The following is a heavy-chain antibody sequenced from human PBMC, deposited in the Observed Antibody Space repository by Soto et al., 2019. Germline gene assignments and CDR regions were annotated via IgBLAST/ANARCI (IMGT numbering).Heavy chain of an antibody. V-gene: IGHV4-34*01. CDR2: INHSGST. CDR1: GGSFSGYY. Sequence: PSETLSLTCAVYGGSFSGYYWSWIRQPPGKGLEWIGEINHSGSTNYNPSLKSRVTISVDTSKNQFSLKLSSVTAADTAVYYCARGRVVTLQYYFDDWGQGTLVTVSS. CDR3: ARGRVVTLQYYFDD. J-gene: IGHJ4*02. D-gene: IGHD3-3*01.